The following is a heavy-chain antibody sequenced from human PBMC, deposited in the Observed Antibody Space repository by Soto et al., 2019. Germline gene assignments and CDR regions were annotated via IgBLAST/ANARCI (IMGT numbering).Heavy chain of an antibody. D-gene: IGHD1-26*01. J-gene: IGHJ4*02. CDR2: ISGYNGET. CDR1: GYDFTSYG. V-gene: IGHV1-18*01. CDR3: ARPSEWELNHYFDS. Sequence: QVQLVQSGAEVKKPGASVKVSCKAAGYDFTSYGISWVRQAPGQGLEWMGWISGYNGETAYAQSVQGRVTMTTDTSTRTAYMEVRSLRPDDTAVYYCARPSEWELNHYFDSWGQGTLVTVSS.